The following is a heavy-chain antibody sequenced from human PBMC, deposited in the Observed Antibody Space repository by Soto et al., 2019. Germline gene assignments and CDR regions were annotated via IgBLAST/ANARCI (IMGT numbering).Heavy chain of an antibody. CDR3: ARDDNSGWFFS. D-gene: IGHD6-19*01. J-gene: IGHJ5*02. CDR1: GSSVAGDSCY. V-gene: IGHV4-61*01. CDR2: VYLSGRT. Sequence: QVQLQESGPGLVKPSETLSLTCIVSGSSVAGDSCYWSWIRQPPGKGLEWIGSVYLSGRTNYKPSLRGRVTISLAASKNQSSMRLNSVVAADTPIYYCARDDNSGWFFSWGKGTLVPVSS.